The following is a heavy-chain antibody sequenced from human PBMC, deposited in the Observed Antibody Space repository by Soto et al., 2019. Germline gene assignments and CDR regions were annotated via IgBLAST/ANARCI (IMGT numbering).Heavy chain of an antibody. Sequence: PGGSLRLSCAASGFTFSSYAMSWVRQAPGKGLEWVSAISGSGGSTYYADSVKGRFTISRDNSKNTLYPQMNSLRAEDTAVYYCAKHPSGVVVVAAKYYFDYWGQGTLVTVSS. CDR3: AKHPSGVVVVAAKYYFDY. D-gene: IGHD2-15*01. J-gene: IGHJ4*02. V-gene: IGHV3-23*01. CDR1: GFTFSSYA. CDR2: ISGSGGST.